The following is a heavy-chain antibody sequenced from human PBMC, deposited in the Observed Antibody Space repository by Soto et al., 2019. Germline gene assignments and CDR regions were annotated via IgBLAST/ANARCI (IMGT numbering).Heavy chain of an antibody. CDR3: ASDTSRGEYDS. Sequence: QVQLVQSGAEVKKPGASVKVSCKASGYTFTSYGISWVRQAPGQGLEWMGWINVYNGNTNYAQKLQGRVTMTTDTSTSTAYLDLRSLSSDGTDVYIGASDTSRGEYDSWGQGTLVTVSS. CDR1: GYTFTSYG. CDR2: INVYNGNT. J-gene: IGHJ4*02. D-gene: IGHD3-10*01. V-gene: IGHV1-18*01.